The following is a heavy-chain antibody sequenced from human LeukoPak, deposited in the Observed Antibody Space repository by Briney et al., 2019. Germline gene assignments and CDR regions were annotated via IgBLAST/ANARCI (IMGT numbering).Heavy chain of an antibody. V-gene: IGHV3-21*01. CDR1: GFTFSSYS. D-gene: IGHD3-10*01. J-gene: IGHJ5*02. CDR2: ISSSSSYI. Sequence: PGGSLRLSCAASGFTFSSYSMNWVRQAPGKGLEWVSSISSSSSYIYYADSVKGRFAISRDNAKNSLYLQMNSLRAEDTAVYYCARERGVTRFDPWGQGTLVTVSS. CDR3: ARERGVTRFDP.